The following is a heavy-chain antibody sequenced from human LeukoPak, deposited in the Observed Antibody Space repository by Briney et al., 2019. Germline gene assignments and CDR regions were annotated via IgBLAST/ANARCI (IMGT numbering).Heavy chain of an antibody. CDR1: GYTFTSYD. J-gene: IGHJ4*02. CDR3: ARVKARVGGSEYYFDY. D-gene: IGHD2-15*01. CDR2: MNPNSGNT. V-gene: IGHV1-8*01. Sequence: ASVKVSCKASGYTFTSYDINWVRQATGQGLEWMGWMNPNSGNTGYAQKFQGRVTMTRNTSISTAYMELSSLRSEDTAVYYCARVKARVGGSEYYFDYWGQGTLVTVSS.